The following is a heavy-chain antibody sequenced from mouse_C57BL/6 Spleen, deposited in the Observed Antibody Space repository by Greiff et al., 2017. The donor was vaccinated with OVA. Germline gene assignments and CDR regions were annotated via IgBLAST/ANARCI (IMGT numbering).Heavy chain of an antibody. Sequence: EVQLQESGPGLVKPSQSLSLTCSVTGYSITSGYYWNWIRQFPGNKLEWMGYISYDGSNNYNPSLKNRISITRDTSKNQFFLKLNSVTTEDTATYYCARDQGYYSNYGCIDWGQGTTLTVSS. CDR2: ISYDGSN. D-gene: IGHD2-5*01. CDR3: ARDQGYYSNYGCID. CDR1: GYSITSGYY. J-gene: IGHJ2*01. V-gene: IGHV3-6*01.